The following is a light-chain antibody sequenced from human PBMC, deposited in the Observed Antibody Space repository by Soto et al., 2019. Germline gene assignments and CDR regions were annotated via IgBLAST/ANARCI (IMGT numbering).Light chain of an antibody. Sequence: DIQMTKSPSTLSASVGDRVTITCRASQSISSWLAWYQQKPGKAPKVLIYDASSLESGVPSRFSGSGSGTEFTLTISSLQPDDFATYYCQQYNSYSTFGQGTKVEIK. CDR1: QSISSW. CDR2: DAS. J-gene: IGKJ1*01. V-gene: IGKV1-5*01. CDR3: QQYNSYST.